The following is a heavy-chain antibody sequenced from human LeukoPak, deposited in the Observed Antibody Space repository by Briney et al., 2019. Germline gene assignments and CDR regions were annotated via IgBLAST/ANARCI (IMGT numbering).Heavy chain of an antibody. CDR2: ISYDGSYK. V-gene: IGHV3-30*18. Sequence: GGSLRLSCAASGFTFSSFGMHWVRQAPGKGLEWVAVISYDGSYKNYVDSVKGRFTISRDISKNTLYLQMNGLRAEDTAVYYCAKRLGYYDSSEGYFDQWGQGTLVTVSS. CDR3: AKRLGYYDSSEGYFDQ. CDR1: GFTFSSFG. J-gene: IGHJ4*02. D-gene: IGHD3-22*01.